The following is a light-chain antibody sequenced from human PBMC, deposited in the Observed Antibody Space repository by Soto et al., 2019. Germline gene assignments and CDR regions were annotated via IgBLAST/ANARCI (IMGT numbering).Light chain of an antibody. CDR2: KAS. CDR3: QQYESYPLT. Sequence: DIQMTQSPSTLSASVGDRVTITCRASQSINSWLAWYQQKPGKAPKLLIHKASSLESGVPSRFSGSGSGTELTLTISSLQPDDFATYHCQQYESYPLTFGGGTKVEIK. CDR1: QSINSW. V-gene: IGKV1-5*03. J-gene: IGKJ4*01.